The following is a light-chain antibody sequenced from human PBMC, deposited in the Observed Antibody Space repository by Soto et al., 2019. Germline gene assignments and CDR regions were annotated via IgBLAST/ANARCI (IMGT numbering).Light chain of an antibody. CDR1: SSNIGSNT. V-gene: IGLV1-44*01. CDR2: SNN. CDR3: AAWGDSLNGFYV. Sequence: QSVLTQPPSASGTPGQRVTISCSGSSSNIGSNTVNWYQQLPGTAPKLLIYSNNQRPSGVPDRFSGSKSGTSAALAISGLQSEDEADYYCAAWGDSLNGFYVCGTGTKLTVL. J-gene: IGLJ1*01.